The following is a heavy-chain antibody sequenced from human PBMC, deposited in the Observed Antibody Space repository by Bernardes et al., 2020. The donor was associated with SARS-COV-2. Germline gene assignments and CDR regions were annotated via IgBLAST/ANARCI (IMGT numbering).Heavy chain of an antibody. CDR3: ARAGPLYCSSTSCYAGPGFDP. V-gene: IGHV4-59*01. Sequence: SEPLSLTCTVSGGSISSYYWSWIRQPPGKGLEWIGYIYYSGSTNYNPSLKSRVTISVDTSKNQFSLKLSSVTAADTAVYYCARAGPLYCSSTSCYAGPGFDPWGQGTLVTVSS. J-gene: IGHJ5*02. CDR2: IYYSGST. D-gene: IGHD2-2*01. CDR1: GGSISSYY.